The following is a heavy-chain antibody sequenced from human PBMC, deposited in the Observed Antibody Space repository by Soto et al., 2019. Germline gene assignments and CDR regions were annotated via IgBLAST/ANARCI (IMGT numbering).Heavy chain of an antibody. CDR2: INHSGST. Sequence: SETLSLTCAVYGGSFSGYYRSWIRQPPGKGLEWIGEINHSGSTNYNPSLKSRVTISVDTSKNQFSLKLSSVTAADTAVYYCARGRSRWLQLLDYFDYWGQGTLVTVSS. J-gene: IGHJ4*02. D-gene: IGHD5-12*01. CDR3: ARGRSRWLQLLDYFDY. CDR1: GGSFSGYY. V-gene: IGHV4-34*01.